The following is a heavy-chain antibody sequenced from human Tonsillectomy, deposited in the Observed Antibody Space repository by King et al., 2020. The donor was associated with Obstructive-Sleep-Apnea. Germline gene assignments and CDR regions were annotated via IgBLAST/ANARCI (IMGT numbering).Heavy chain of an antibody. CDR1: GFTFSNAW. D-gene: IGHD3-9*01. CDR2: IKSKTDGGTT. Sequence: EVQLVESGGGLVKPGGSLRLSCSASGFTFSNAWMSWVRQAPGKGLEWVGRIKSKTDGGTTDYAAPVKGRFTISRDDSKNTLYLQMNSLKTEDTAVYYCTTGVSLRYFDWPRGDAFDIWGQGTMVTVSS. CDR3: TTGVSLRYFDWPRGDAFDI. J-gene: IGHJ3*02. V-gene: IGHV3-15*01.